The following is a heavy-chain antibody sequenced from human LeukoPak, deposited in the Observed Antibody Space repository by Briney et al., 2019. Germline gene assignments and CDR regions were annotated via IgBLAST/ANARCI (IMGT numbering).Heavy chain of an antibody. V-gene: IGHV3-74*01. CDR3: ARRQSTDY. J-gene: IGHJ4*02. CDR1: GFTFSSYC. CDR2: INTDGSST. Sequence: AGSLRLSCAASGFTFSSYCMNWVRQAPGKGLVWVSRINTDGSSTSYADSVNGRFTISRDNAKNTLYLQMNSLRAEDTAVYYCARRQSTDYWGQGTLVTVSS. D-gene: IGHD2-2*01.